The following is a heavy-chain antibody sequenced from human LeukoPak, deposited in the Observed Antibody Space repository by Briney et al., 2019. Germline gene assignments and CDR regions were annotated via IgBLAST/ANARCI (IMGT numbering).Heavy chain of an antibody. Sequence: PSETLSLTCTVSGGSISSGGYYWSWIRQHPGKGLEWIGYIYYSGSTYYNPSLKSRVTISVDTSKNQFSLKLSSVTAADTAVYYCARAEHIVVVTRGLYFDYWSQGTLITVSS. CDR3: ARAEHIVVVTRGLYFDY. D-gene: IGHD2-21*02. CDR1: GGSISSGGYY. V-gene: IGHV4-31*03. J-gene: IGHJ4*02. CDR2: IYYSGST.